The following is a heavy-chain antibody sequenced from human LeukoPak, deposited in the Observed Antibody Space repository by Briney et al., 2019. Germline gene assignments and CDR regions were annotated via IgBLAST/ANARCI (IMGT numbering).Heavy chain of an antibody. V-gene: IGHV4-34*01. CDR1: GGSFSGYY. Sequence: SETLSLTCAVYGGSFSGYYWSWIRQPPGKGLEWIGEINHSGSTNYNPSLKSRVTISVDTSKNQFSLKLSSVTAADTAVYYCVRDGYNYGLDRFDYWGQGTLVTVSS. CDR3: VRDGYNYGLDRFDY. D-gene: IGHD5-18*01. J-gene: IGHJ4*02. CDR2: INHSGST.